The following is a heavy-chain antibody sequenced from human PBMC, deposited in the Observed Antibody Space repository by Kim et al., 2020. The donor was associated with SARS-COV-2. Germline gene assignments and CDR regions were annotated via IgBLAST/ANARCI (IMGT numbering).Heavy chain of an antibody. J-gene: IGHJ5*02. V-gene: IGHV1-18*01. CDR3: ASHQALESVAAAGEWFDP. Sequence: ASVKVSCKASGYTFTSYGISWVRQAPGQGLEWMGWISAYNGNTNYAQKLQGRVTMTTDTSTSTAYMELRSLRSDDTAVYYCASHQALESVAAAGEWFDPWGQGTPVTVSS. CDR2: ISAYNGNT. CDR1: GYTFTSYG. D-gene: IGHD6-13*01.